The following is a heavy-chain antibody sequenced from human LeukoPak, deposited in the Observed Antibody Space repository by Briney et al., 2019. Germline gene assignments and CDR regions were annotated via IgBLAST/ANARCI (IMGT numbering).Heavy chain of an antibody. CDR1: GGSITNFY. J-gene: IGHJ4*02. CDR2: MYSSGST. Sequence: PSETLSLTRTVSGGSITNFYWTWIRQPPGKGLEWIGYMYSSGSTNYNPSLKSRLTISVDTSKNQFSLKLNSVTAADTAVYYCARGRYGSGTMYYFDYWGQGTLVTVSS. D-gene: IGHD3-10*01. V-gene: IGHV4-59*01. CDR3: ARGRYGSGTMYYFDY.